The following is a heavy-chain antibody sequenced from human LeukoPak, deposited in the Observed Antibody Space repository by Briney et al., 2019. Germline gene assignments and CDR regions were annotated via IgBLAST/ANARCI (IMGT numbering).Heavy chain of an antibody. J-gene: IGHJ6*03. CDR2: VNPIGGST. CDR3: ARDGAGQQQLVMSFRSNYYYYYMDV. Sequence: GASVKVSCKASGFTFRSQYMHWVRQAPGLGLEWLGMVNPIGGSTIYAQKFQGRVTMTRDMSTSTVYMELSSLRSEDTAVYYCARDGAGQQQLVMSFRSNYYYYYMDVWGKGTTVTVSS. CDR1: GFTFRSQY. V-gene: IGHV1-46*01. D-gene: IGHD6-13*01.